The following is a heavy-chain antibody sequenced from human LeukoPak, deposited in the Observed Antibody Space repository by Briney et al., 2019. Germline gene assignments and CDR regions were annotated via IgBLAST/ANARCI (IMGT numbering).Heavy chain of an antibody. CDR2: ILGSGGTT. Sequence: GGSLRLSCAASGLSFASHAMTWVRQTPGKGLEWVSTILGSGGTTYYADSVRGRFTISRDNVKKTLWLQMNSLRAEDTAIYYCANHPASYCTGGNCYFAYYFYMDVWGTGTTVTVSS. CDR1: GLSFASHA. V-gene: IGHV3-23*01. J-gene: IGHJ6*03. D-gene: IGHD2-15*01. CDR3: ANHPASYCTGGNCYFAYYFYMDV.